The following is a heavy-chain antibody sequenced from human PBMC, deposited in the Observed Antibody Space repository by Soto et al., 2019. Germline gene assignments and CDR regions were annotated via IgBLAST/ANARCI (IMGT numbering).Heavy chain of an antibody. V-gene: IGHV3-9*01. J-gene: IGHJ4*02. CDR1: GFTFDDYA. CDR3: AKGPIWSGYYIDY. CDR2: ISWNSVSI. D-gene: IGHD3-3*01. Sequence: GGSLRLSCAASGFTFDDYAMHWVRQAPGKGLEWVSGISWNSVSIGYADSVKGRFTISRDNAKNSLYLQMNSLRAEDTALYYCAKGPIWSGYYIDYWGQGTLVTVSS.